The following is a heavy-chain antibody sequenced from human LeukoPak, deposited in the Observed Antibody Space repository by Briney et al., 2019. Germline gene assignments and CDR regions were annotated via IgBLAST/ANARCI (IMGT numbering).Heavy chain of an antibody. CDR3: ARDHSSSGQLFDF. Sequence: RASVKVSCKASGYTFTSYGISWVRQAPGQGLEWMGWISAYNGDTYYAQKLQGRLTMTTDTSTNTAYMELRSLRSDDTAVYYCARDHSSSGQLFDFWGQGTPVTVSS. V-gene: IGHV1-18*01. CDR2: ISAYNGDT. CDR1: GYTFTSYG. D-gene: IGHD6-25*01. J-gene: IGHJ4*02.